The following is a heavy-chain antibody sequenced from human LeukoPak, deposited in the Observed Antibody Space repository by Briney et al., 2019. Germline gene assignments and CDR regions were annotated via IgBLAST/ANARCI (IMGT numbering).Heavy chain of an antibody. CDR1: GYTFTSYY. Sequence: ASVKVSCKASGYTFTSYYMHWVRQAPGQGLEWMGLINPSAGTTTYAQKFQGRVTMTSDTSASTVCMDLSSLRSEDTAIYYCARDKSSANWLDSWGQGTLVTVSS. D-gene: IGHD3-10*01. CDR2: INPSAGTT. CDR3: ARDKSSANWLDS. V-gene: IGHV1-46*01. J-gene: IGHJ5*01.